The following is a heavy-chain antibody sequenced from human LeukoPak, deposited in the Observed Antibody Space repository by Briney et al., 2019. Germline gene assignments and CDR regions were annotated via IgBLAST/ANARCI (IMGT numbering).Heavy chain of an antibody. Sequence: GGSLRLSCAASGFTFSNYDMNWIRQAPGKGLEWISYISISGSIVYYADSVKGRFTISRDNAKNSLYLQMNSLSAEDTAIYYCARGPPLFDPWGQGTLVTVSS. CDR3: ARGPPLFDP. V-gene: IGHV3-48*03. CDR1: GFTFSNYD. J-gene: IGHJ5*02. CDR2: ISISGSIV.